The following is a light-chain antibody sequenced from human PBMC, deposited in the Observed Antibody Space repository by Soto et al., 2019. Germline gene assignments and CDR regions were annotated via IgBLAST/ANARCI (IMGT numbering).Light chain of an antibody. CDR2: DAT. V-gene: IGKV3-15*01. Sequence: EIVMTQSPATLSVSPGEGATLSCRASQSVSRNLAWYQQIPGQAPRLLIYDATTRATGIPARFSGTGSGTDFTLTISSLQSEDFAVYYCQQYNYYVTFGGGTKVEIE. CDR3: QQYNYYVT. J-gene: IGKJ4*01. CDR1: QSVSRN.